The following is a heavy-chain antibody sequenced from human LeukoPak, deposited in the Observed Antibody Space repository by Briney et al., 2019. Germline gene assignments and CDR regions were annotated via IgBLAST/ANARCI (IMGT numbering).Heavy chain of an antibody. D-gene: IGHD2-2*01. Sequence: GGSLRLSCAASGFTVSSKYMSWVRQAPGKGLEWVSVIFSGDDTYYADSVKGRFTISRGSSENTLYLQMNSLRAEDTAVYYCARDFGRGYCSSNNCYGWFDPWGQGTLVTVSS. V-gene: IGHV3-66*01. CDR3: ARDFGRGYCSSNNCYGWFDP. CDR2: IFSGDDT. J-gene: IGHJ5*02. CDR1: GFTVSSKY.